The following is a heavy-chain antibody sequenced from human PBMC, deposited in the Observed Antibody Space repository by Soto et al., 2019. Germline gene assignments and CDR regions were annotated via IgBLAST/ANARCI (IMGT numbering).Heavy chain of an antibody. D-gene: IGHD3-10*01. J-gene: IGHJ6*03. Sequence: GGSLRLSCAASGFTFSSYTMNWVRQAPGKGLEWVSYISSSSSTIYYADPVKGRFTISRDNAKNSLYLQMKSLRAEDTAVYYCARVGDYYYYMDVWGKGTTVTVSS. CDR1: GFTFSSYT. V-gene: IGHV3-48*01. CDR3: ARVGDYYYYMDV. CDR2: ISSSSSTI.